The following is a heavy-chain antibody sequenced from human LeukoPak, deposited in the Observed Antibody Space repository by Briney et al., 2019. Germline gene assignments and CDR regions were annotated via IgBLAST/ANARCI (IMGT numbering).Heavy chain of an antibody. CDR2: ISWNSGSI. J-gene: IGHJ3*02. D-gene: IGHD6-19*01. CDR3: AKAVAGIDAFDI. Sequence: RSGGSLRLSCAASGFTFSSYSMNWVRQAPGKGLEWVSGISWNSGSIGYADSVKGRFTISRDNAKNSLYLQMNSLRAGDTALYYCAKAVAGIDAFDIWGQGTMVTVSS. V-gene: IGHV3-9*01. CDR1: GFTFSSYS.